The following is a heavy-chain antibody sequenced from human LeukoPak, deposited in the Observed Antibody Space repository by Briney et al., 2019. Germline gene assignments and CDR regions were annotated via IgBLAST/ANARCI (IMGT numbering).Heavy chain of an antibody. CDR1: GFTFDDYT. D-gene: IGHD1-26*01. J-gene: IGHJ3*02. Sequence: GGSLRLSCAASGFTFDDYTMHWVRQAPGKGLEWVSLISWDGGSTYYADSVKGRFTISRDNSKNSLYLQMNSLRTEDTALYYCAKDVSMVSWEPHAFDIWGQGTMVTVSS. V-gene: IGHV3-43*01. CDR3: AKDVSMVSWEPHAFDI. CDR2: ISWDGGST.